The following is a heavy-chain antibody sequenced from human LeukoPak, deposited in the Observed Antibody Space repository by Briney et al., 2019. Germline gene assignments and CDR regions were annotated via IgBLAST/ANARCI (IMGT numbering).Heavy chain of an antibody. D-gene: IGHD2-21*02. Sequence: SETLSLTCTVSGGSISSSSYYWGWIRQPPGKGLEWIGSIYYSGSTNYNPSLKSRVTISVDTSKNQFSLKLSSVTAADTAVYYCARGAGGDWVDYYYYYGMDVWGQGTTVTVSS. V-gene: IGHV4-39*07. J-gene: IGHJ6*02. CDR3: ARGAGGDWVDYYYYYGMDV. CDR1: GGSISSSSYY. CDR2: IYYSGST.